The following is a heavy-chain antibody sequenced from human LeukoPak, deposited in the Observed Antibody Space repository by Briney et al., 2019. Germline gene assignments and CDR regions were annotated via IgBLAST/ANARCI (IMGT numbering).Heavy chain of an antibody. Sequence: ASVKVSCKASGYTFTSYDINWVRQATGQGLEWMGWINPNSGGTNYAQKFQGRVTMTRDTSISTAYMELSRLRSDDTAVYYCARDRATVTKWVNWFDPWGQGTLVTVSS. J-gene: IGHJ5*02. V-gene: IGHV1-2*02. D-gene: IGHD4-17*01. CDR2: INPNSGGT. CDR3: ARDRATVTKWVNWFDP. CDR1: GYTFTSYD.